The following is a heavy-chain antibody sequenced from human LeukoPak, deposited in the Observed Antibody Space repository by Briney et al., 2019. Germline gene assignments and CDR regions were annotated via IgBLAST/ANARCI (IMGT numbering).Heavy chain of an antibody. J-gene: IGHJ4*02. D-gene: IGHD3-10*01. CDR3: ARGGSGSGYLYYFDY. CDR1: GYSFSDYP. CDR2: INSKSGGT. V-gene: IGHV1-2*06. Sequence: ASVKVSCKASGYSFSDYPTHWVRQAPGQGLEWMGRINSKSGGTSSAQNFQGRVTMTRDTSINTAYMELSGLTSDDTALYYCARGGSGSGYLYYFDYWGQGTLVSVSS.